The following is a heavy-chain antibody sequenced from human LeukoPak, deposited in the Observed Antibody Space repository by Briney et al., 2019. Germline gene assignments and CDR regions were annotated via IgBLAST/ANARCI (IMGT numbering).Heavy chain of an antibody. CDR3: ARGYCSGGSCLFDY. J-gene: IGHJ4*02. CDR1: GFTFSSYA. CDR2: ISNNGGST. D-gene: IGHD2-15*01. V-gene: IGHV3-64*02. Sequence: PGGSLRLSCAASGFTFSSYAMHWVRQAPGKGLEYVSAISNNGGSTYDAGSVKGRFTISRDNSKNTLYLQMGSLRAEDMAVYDCARGYCSGGSCLFDYWGQGTLVTVSS.